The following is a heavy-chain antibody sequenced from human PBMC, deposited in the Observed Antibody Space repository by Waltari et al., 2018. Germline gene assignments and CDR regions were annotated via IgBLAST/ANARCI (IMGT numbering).Heavy chain of an antibody. CDR3: AREGGFLYYYYGMDV. V-gene: IGHV3-48*03. Sequence: EVQLVESGGGLVQPGGSLRLSCAASGFPFSSYEMNWLRQAPGKGLEWVSYISSSGSTIYYADSVKGRFTITRDNAKNSLYLQMNSLRAEDTAVYYCAREGGFLYYYYGMDVWGQGTTVTVSS. J-gene: IGHJ6*02. CDR1: GFPFSSYE. CDR2: ISSSGSTI. D-gene: IGHD1-26*01.